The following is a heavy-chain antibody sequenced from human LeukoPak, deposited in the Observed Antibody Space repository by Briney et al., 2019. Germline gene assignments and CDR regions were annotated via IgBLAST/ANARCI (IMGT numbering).Heavy chain of an antibody. Sequence: PGGSLRLSCAASGFTLSSYAMHWVRQAPGKGLEWVAVISYDGSNKYYADSVKGRFTISRDNSKNTLYLQMNSLRAEDTAVYYCAKSLVFGDYYDSSGYLDYWGQGTLVTVSS. CDR2: ISYDGSNK. CDR1: GFTLSSYA. J-gene: IGHJ4*02. D-gene: IGHD3-22*01. CDR3: AKSLVFGDYYDSSGYLDY. V-gene: IGHV3-30-3*02.